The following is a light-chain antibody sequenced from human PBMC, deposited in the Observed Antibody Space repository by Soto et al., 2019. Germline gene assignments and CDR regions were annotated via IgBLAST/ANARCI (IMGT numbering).Light chain of an antibody. Sequence: EIVLTQSPGTLSLSPGERATLSCRASQSVSSGYLAWYQQKAGQAPRLLIYDASSRATGIPDRLSGSGSGTDFTLTIVRLDPEDFAVYYCQQYGTSPRTFGQGTKVEIK. V-gene: IGKV3-20*01. CDR2: DAS. J-gene: IGKJ1*01. CDR3: QQYGTSPRT. CDR1: QSVSSGY.